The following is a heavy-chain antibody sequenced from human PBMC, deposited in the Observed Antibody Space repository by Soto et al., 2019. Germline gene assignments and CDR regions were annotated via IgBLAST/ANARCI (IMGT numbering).Heavy chain of an antibody. CDR3: ARVSGYDLGYFDY. V-gene: IGHV4-59*01. J-gene: IGHJ4*02. Sequence: SETLSLTCTVSGGSISSYYWSWIRQPPGKGLEWIGYIYYSGSTNYNPSLKSRVTISVDTSKNQFSLKLSSVTAADTAVYYCARVSGYDLGYFDYWGQGTLVTV. D-gene: IGHD5-12*01. CDR2: IYYSGST. CDR1: GGSISSYY.